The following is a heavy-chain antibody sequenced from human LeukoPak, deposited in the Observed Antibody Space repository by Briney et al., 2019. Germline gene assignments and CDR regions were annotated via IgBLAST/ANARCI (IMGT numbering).Heavy chain of an antibody. CDR2: IYTSGTT. V-gene: IGHV4-4*07. Sequence: XETLSLTCSVSGGSISSFYCNWMRQPAGKGLEWIGRIYTSGTTTYNPSLKSRVTISVDTSKNQFSLKLSSVTAADTAVYYCARDQGDLNAFDIWGQGTMVTVSS. CDR1: GGSISSFY. D-gene: IGHD2-21*02. J-gene: IGHJ3*02. CDR3: ARDQGDLNAFDI.